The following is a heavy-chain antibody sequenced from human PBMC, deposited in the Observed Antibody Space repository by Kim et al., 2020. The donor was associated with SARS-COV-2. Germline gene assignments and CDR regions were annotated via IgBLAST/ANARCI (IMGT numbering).Heavy chain of an antibody. CDR3: ARDLGAAAGYGMDV. Sequence: HADPVKGRLTISRQHSTNTLYLQMNSLRAEDTAVYYCARDLGAAAGYGMDVWGQGTTVTVSS. D-gene: IGHD6-13*01. J-gene: IGHJ6*02. V-gene: IGHV3-53*04.